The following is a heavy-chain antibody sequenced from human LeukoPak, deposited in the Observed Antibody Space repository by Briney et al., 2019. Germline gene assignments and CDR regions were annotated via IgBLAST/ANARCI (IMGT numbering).Heavy chain of an antibody. CDR1: GYTFTSYA. Sequence: ASVKVSCKASGYTFTSYAISWVRQAPGQGLEWMGWISTYNGHTNCAQKLQGRVTMTTDTSTSTACMELRSLRSDDTAVYYCAREDNLMDFWSGYSDCWGQGTLVTVSS. J-gene: IGHJ4*02. CDR3: AREDNLMDFWSGYSDC. CDR2: ISTYNGHT. V-gene: IGHV1-18*01. D-gene: IGHD3-3*01.